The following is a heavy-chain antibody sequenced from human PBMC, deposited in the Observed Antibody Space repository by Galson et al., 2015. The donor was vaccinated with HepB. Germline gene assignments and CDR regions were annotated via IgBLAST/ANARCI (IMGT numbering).Heavy chain of an antibody. CDR1: GFTFSDYS. D-gene: IGHD4-23*01. V-gene: IGHV3-48*04. Sequence: SLRLSCAASGFTFSDYSMIWVRQAPGKGLEWLSYISGSPATKYYADSVRGRFPVSRDDANNFLYRQMGGLRAEDTAIYYCVRSTHYSAPGGNDYWGQGTLVTVSS. CDR2: ISGSPATK. CDR3: VRSTHYSAPGGNDY. J-gene: IGHJ4*02.